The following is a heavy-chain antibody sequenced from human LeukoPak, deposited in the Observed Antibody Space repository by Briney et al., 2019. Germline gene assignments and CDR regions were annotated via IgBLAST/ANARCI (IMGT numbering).Heavy chain of an antibody. CDR2: ISSSSSYI. D-gene: IGHD1-26*01. J-gene: IGHJ4*02. Sequence: GGSLRLSCAASGFTFSSYWMSWVRQAPGKGLEWVSSISSSSSYIYYADSVKGRFTITRDNAKNSLYLQMNSLRAEDTAVYYCASVGRDYWGQGTLVTVSS. CDR1: GFTFSSYW. CDR3: ASVGRDY. V-gene: IGHV3-21*01.